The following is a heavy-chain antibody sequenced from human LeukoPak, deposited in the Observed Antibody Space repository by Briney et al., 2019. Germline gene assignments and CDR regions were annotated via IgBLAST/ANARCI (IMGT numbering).Heavy chain of an antibody. Sequence: GESLKISWNGSGYSFTSYWIGWVRQMPGKGLEWMGIIYPGDSDTRYSPSFQGQVTISADQSISTAYLQWSSLKASDTAMYYCARGEDVNDYGDAYYFDYWGQGTLVTVSS. J-gene: IGHJ4*02. CDR1: GYSFTSYW. D-gene: IGHD4-17*01. V-gene: IGHV5-51*01. CDR3: ARGEDVNDYGDAYYFDY. CDR2: IYPGDSDT.